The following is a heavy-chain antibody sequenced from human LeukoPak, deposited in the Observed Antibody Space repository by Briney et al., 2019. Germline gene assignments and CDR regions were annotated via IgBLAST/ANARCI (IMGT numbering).Heavy chain of an antibody. J-gene: IGHJ5*02. Sequence: ASVKVSCKASGYTFTGYYMHWVRQAPGQGLEWMGWINPNSGGTNYAQKFQGRVTMTRDTSISTAYMELSRLRSDDTAVYYCARDDNWNDVGWFDPWGQGTLVTVSS. V-gene: IGHV1-2*02. CDR1: GYTFTGYY. CDR3: ARDDNWNDVGWFDP. D-gene: IGHD1-20*01. CDR2: INPNSGGT.